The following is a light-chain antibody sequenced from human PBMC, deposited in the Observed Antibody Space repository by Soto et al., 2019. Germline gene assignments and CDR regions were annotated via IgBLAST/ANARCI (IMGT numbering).Light chain of an antibody. J-gene: IGKJ2*01. CDR3: HQYNST. V-gene: IGKV1-5*03. CDR1: QSISNW. Sequence: DTQMTQSPSTLSASVGDRVTITCRAGQSISNWLAWYQQRPGKAPKLLIYKASNLESGVPARFSGSGSGTESALTICRLQPDDASNYYCHQYNSTFGQGTKLEIK. CDR2: KAS.